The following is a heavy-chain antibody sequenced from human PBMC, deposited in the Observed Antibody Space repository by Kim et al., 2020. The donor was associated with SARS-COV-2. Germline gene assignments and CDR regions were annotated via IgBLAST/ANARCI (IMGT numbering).Heavy chain of an antibody. CDR3: TRLTRQYSSSSHYYYYGMDV. CDR2: IRSKANSYAT. D-gene: IGHD6-6*01. CDR1: GFTFSGSA. J-gene: IGHJ6*02. Sequence: GGSLRLSCAASGFTFSGSAMHWVRQASGKGLEWVCRIRSKANSYATAYAASVKGRFTISRDDSKNTAYLQMNSLKTEDTAVYYCTRLTRQYSSSSHYYYYGMDVWGQGTTVTVSS. V-gene: IGHV3-73*01.